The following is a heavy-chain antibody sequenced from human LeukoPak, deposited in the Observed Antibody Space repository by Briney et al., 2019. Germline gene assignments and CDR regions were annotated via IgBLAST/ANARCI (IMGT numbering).Heavy chain of an antibody. V-gene: IGHV1-2*02. D-gene: IGHD3-10*01. J-gene: IGHJ4*02. CDR1: GYNFTGYY. CDR3: ARGKRIAVRGVIRYYFDY. Sequence: VASVKVSCKTSGYNFTGYYMHWVRQAPGQGLEWMGWINSNSGGTNSAQKFQGRVTLTRDTSIRTAYMELSRLTSDDTAVYYCARGKRIAVRGVIRYYFDYWGQGTLVTVSS. CDR2: INSNSGGT.